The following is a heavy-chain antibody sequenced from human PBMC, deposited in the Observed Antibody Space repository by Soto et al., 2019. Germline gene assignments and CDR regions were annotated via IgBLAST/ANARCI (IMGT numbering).Heavy chain of an antibody. CDR3: AKDKRKYYASGGPYNMDV. V-gene: IGHV3-30*18. J-gene: IGHJ6*02. D-gene: IGHD3-16*01. CDR2: ISYDATIK. CDR1: GFTFSSYA. Sequence: GGSLRLSCAASGFTFSSYAMSWVRQAPGKGLEWVALISYDATIKYYTDSVKGRFTISRDNSKNTLYLQMKSLRAEDTAVYYCAKDKRKYYASGGPYNMDVWGQGTTVTVSS.